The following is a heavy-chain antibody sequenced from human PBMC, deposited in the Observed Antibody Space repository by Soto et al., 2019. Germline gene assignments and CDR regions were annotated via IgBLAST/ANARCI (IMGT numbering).Heavy chain of an antibody. D-gene: IGHD2-15*01. Sequence: QVQLQQWGAGLLKPSETLSLTCAVYGGSFSGYYWSWIRQPPGKGLEWIGEINHSGSTNYNPSLKSRVTISVDTSKNQFSLKLSSVTAADPAVYYCARVVEYCSGGSCYPATPFDIWGQGTMVTVSS. CDR3: ARVVEYCSGGSCYPATPFDI. J-gene: IGHJ3*02. V-gene: IGHV4-34*01. CDR1: GGSFSGYY. CDR2: INHSGST.